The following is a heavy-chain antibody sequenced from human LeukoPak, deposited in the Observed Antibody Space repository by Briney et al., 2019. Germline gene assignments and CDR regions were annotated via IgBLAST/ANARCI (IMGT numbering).Heavy chain of an antibody. Sequence: PSETLSLTCAVYGGSLSGYYWSWIRQPPGKGLEWIGEINHSGSTNYNPSLKSRVTISVDTSKNQFSLKLSSVTAADTAVYYCARAVTIFGVVISYYYYYYMDVWGKGTTVTVSS. CDR3: ARAVTIFGVVISYYYYYYMDV. CDR1: GGSLSGYY. V-gene: IGHV4-34*01. D-gene: IGHD3-3*01. CDR2: INHSGST. J-gene: IGHJ6*03.